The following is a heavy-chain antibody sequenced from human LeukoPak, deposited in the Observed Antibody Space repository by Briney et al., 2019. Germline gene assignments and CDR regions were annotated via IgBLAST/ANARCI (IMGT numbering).Heavy chain of an antibody. J-gene: IGHJ6*03. CDR2: ISWDGGST. CDR3: ARASAALTTLPHYYYYYMDV. D-gene: IGHD4/OR15-4a*01. Sequence: GGSLRLSCAASGFTFDDYTMHWVRQAPGKGLEWVSLISWDGGSTYYADSVKGRFTISRDNSKNSLYLQMNSLRTEDTALYYCARASAALTTLPHYYYYYMDVWGKGTTVTVSS. V-gene: IGHV3-43*01. CDR1: GFTFDDYT.